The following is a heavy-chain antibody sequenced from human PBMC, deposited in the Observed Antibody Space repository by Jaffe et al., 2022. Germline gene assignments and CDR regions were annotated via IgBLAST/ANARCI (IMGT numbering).Heavy chain of an antibody. J-gene: IGHJ4*02. V-gene: IGHV1-46*03. CDR3: ARDVDIVATILPRNGVKAGGYFDY. CDR2: INPSGGST. D-gene: IGHD5-12*01. CDR1: GYTFTSYY. Sequence: QVQLVQSGAEVKKPGASVKVSCKASGYTFTSYYMHWVRQAPGQGLEWMGIINPSGGSTSYAQKFQGRVTMTRDTSTSTVYMELSSLRSEDTAVYYCARDVDIVATILPRNGVKAGGYFDYWGQGTLVTVSS.